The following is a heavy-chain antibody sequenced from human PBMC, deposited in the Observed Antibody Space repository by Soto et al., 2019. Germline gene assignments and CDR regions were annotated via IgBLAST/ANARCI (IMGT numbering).Heavy chain of an antibody. J-gene: IGHJ6*02. Sequence: QVQLVESGGGVVQPGRSLRLSCAASGFTFNSYGMHWVRQGPGNGLEWVAFISYDSTKTYYADSVKGRFTISRDNSNSALYVQMHSLTGEDTAVYYCARTRSACSDVNYYSLDVWGQGTTVTVSS. CDR1: GFTFNSYG. CDR2: ISYDSTKT. D-gene: IGHD1-26*01. CDR3: ARTRSACSDVNYYSLDV. V-gene: IGHV3-30*03.